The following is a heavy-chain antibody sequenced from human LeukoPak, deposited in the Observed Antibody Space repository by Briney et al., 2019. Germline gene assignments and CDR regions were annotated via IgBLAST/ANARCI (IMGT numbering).Heavy chain of an antibody. CDR2: IWYDGSNK. J-gene: IGHJ4*02. CDR1: GFTFSSYG. CDR3: AREYVSGSSSWYGGPGFDY. D-gene: IGHD6-13*01. Sequence: GGSLRLSCAASGFTFSSYGMHWVRQAPGKGLEWVAVIWYDGSNKYYADSVKGRFTISRDNSKNTLYLQMNSLRAEDTAVYYCAREYVSGSSSWYGGPGFDYWGQGTLVTVSS. V-gene: IGHV3-33*01.